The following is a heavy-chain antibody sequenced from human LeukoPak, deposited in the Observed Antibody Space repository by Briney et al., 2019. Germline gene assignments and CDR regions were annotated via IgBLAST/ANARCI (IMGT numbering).Heavy chain of an antibody. V-gene: IGHV4-59*01. Sequence: SETLSLTCTVSGGSISSYYWSWIRHPPGKGLELIGYIYYSGSTNYNPSLKSRVTISVDTSKNQFSLKLSSVTAADTAVYYCARAWYSSGWYYFDYWGQGTLVTVSS. D-gene: IGHD6-19*01. CDR3: ARAWYSSGWYYFDY. CDR2: IYYSGST. CDR1: GGSISSYY. J-gene: IGHJ4*02.